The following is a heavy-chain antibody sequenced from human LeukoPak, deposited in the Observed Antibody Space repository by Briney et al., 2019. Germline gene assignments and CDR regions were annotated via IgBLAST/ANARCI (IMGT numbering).Heavy chain of an antibody. Sequence: PGGSLRLSCAASGFTFSSYWMHWVRQTPGKGLVWVSRINSDGSTTNYADSVKGRFTISRDNAKNTLYLQMSSLRAEDTAVYYCARARDYGDYVHWFDPWGQGTLVTVSS. CDR1: GFTFSSYW. J-gene: IGHJ5*02. V-gene: IGHV3-74*01. CDR2: INSDGSTT. CDR3: ARARDYGDYVHWFDP. D-gene: IGHD4-17*01.